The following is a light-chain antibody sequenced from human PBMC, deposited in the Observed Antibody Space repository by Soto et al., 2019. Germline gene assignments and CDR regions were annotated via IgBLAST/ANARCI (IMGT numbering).Light chain of an antibody. J-gene: IGLJ3*02. CDR1: SSDVGGYNF. Sequence: QSALTQPRSVSGSPGQSVTISCTGTSSDVGGYNFVSWYQHHPGKAPKLMIYDVSKRPSGVPDRFSGSKSGSTASLTISGLQAEDEADYYCCSYAGSYTLVFGGGTKFTVL. V-gene: IGLV2-11*01. CDR2: DVS. CDR3: CSYAGSYTLV.